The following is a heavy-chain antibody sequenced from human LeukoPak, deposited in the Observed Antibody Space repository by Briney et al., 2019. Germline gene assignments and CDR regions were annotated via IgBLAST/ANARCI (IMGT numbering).Heavy chain of an antibody. D-gene: IGHD3-22*01. J-gene: IGHJ4*02. V-gene: IGHV4-59*01. CDR2: IYYSGST. CDR3: ARDRYDSSILDY. CDR1: SGSISSYY. Sequence: SETLSLTCTASSGSISSYYWSWIRQPPGKGLEWIGHIYYSGSTNYNPSLKSRVTISVDTSKNQFSLKLSSVTAADTAVYYCARDRYDSSILDYWGQGTLVTVSS.